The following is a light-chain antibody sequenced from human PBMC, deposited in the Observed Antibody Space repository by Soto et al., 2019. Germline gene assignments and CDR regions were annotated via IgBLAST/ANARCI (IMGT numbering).Light chain of an antibody. V-gene: IGLV2-14*01. J-gene: IGLJ2*01. CDR2: GVS. CDR3: SSYTGTTLV. CDR1: SSDVGGSNH. Sequence: QSVLTQPASVSGSPGQSITISCTGTSSDVGGSNHVSWYQQHPGKAPKLMIYGVSNRPSGISNRVSGSKSDNTASLTISGLQAEDEADYYCSSYTGTTLVFGGGTKVTVL.